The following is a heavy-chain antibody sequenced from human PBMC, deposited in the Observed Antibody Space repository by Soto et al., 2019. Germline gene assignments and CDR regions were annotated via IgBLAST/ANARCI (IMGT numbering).Heavy chain of an antibody. V-gene: IGHV1-2*02. CDR3: ARERYQVISDGMDV. D-gene: IGHD2-2*01. CDR1: GYTFTGYY. CDR2: INPQTGGT. Sequence: QVHLVQSGAEVKTPGASVRVSCKASGYTFTGYYIHWVREAPGQGLEWMGWINPQTGGTSYAQKFQGRVTLSRDTSINTAYLELSRLRLDDAAVYFCARERYQVISDGMDVWGQGTTVTVSS. J-gene: IGHJ6*02.